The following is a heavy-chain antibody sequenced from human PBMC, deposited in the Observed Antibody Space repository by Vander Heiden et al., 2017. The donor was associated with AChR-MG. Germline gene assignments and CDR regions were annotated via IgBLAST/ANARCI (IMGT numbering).Heavy chain of an antibody. CDR1: GFPFSGSA. D-gene: IGHD3-3*01. V-gene: IGHV3-73*02. Sequence: EVHLVESGGGLVQPGGSRKLSCAASGFPFSGSAMHWVRQASGKGLEGVGRIRSKANSYATAYAASVKGRFTISRDDSKNTAYLQMNSLKTEDTAVYYCTRMSGYIDYWGQGTLVTVSS. CDR3: TRMSGYIDY. CDR2: IRSKANSYAT. J-gene: IGHJ4*02.